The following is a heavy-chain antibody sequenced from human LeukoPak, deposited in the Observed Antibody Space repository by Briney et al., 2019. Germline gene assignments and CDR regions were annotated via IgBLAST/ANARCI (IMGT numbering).Heavy chain of an antibody. Sequence: SETLSLTCTVSGYSISSGYYWGWIRQPPGKGLEWIGSIYHSGSTYYNPSLKSRVTISVDTSKNQFSLKLSSVTAADTAVYYCAREPRAVHFDYWGQGTLVTVSS. D-gene: IGHD3-10*02. CDR3: AREPRAVHFDY. J-gene: IGHJ4*02. V-gene: IGHV4-38-2*02. CDR2: IYHSGST. CDR1: GYSISSGYY.